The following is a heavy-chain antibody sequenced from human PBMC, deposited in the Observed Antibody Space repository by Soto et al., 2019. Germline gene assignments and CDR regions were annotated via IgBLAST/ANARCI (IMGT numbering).Heavy chain of an antibody. V-gene: IGHV3-30*18. CDR1: GFTFSTYG. J-gene: IGHJ4*02. CDR3: AKEYGSTWIDH. CDR2: MSYDGTKQ. Sequence: QVQLVESGGGVFQPGRSLRLSCAASGFTFSTYGMHWVRQAPGKGLEWVAAMSYDGTKQYYVDSVKGRFTISRDKSRNTLLPQVNSLRDEDTAVYYCAKEYGSTWIDHWGQGTLVTVSS. D-gene: IGHD6-13*01.